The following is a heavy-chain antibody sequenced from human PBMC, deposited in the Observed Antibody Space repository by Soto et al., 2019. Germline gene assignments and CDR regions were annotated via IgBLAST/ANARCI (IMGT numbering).Heavy chain of an antibody. Sequence: QVQLVQSGAEVKKPGSSVKVSCKASGGTFSSYAISWVRQAPGQRLEWMGGINPIFGTANYAQKCQGRVTITADKATSTAYMELGSLRSEDTAVYYCATEPRAVAGLTYYYYGMDVWGQGTTVTVSS. V-gene: IGHV1-69*06. CDR3: ATEPRAVAGLTYYYYGMDV. CDR1: GGTFSSYA. CDR2: INPIFGTA. J-gene: IGHJ6*02. D-gene: IGHD6-19*01.